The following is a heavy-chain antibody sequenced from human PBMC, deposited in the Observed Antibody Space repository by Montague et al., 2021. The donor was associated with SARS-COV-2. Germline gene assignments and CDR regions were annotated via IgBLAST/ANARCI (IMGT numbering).Heavy chain of an antibody. CDR3: ARGPLLSFVSGRDSLRLFDW. Sequence: SETLSLTCAVYRESFSAYYWIWIRQPPGKGLEWIGEINHSGSANYSPSLKSRVTISVDTSKNQFSLKLSSVTAADAAVYYCARGPLLSFVSGRDSLRLFDWWGRGTLVTVSS. V-gene: IGHV4-34*01. J-gene: IGHJ4*02. CDR1: RESFSAYY. D-gene: IGHD3-10*01. CDR2: INHSGSA.